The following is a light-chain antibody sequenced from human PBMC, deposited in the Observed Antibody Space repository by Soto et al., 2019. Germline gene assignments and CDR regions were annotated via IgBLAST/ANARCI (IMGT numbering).Light chain of an antibody. J-gene: IGKJ5*01. CDR1: QSVLYSSNNKNY. CDR3: QQYYSTLLT. Sequence: DIVMTQSPDSLAVSLGERATINCKSSQSVLYSSNNKNYLAWYQQKPGQPPKLLIYWASTRESGVPDRFSGSGYGTDFTLTISTLQAEDVAVYYCQQYYSTLLTFGQGTRLEMK. V-gene: IGKV4-1*01. CDR2: WAS.